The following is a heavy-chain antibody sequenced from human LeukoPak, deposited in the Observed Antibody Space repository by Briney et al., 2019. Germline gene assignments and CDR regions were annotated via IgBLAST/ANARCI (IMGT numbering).Heavy chain of an antibody. V-gene: IGHV3-30*04. CDR2: ISYDETNK. CDR1: GFSFSSYA. CDR3: ARDWQGSPGYYFHY. J-gene: IGHJ4*02. D-gene: IGHD2-2*01. Sequence: GRSLRLSCAASGFSFSSYAMHWVRQAPGKGLEWVAVISYDETNKYYGDSVKGRFTISRDNSKNTQYLQMNSLRAEDTAVYYCARDWQGSPGYYFHYWGQGTPVTVSS.